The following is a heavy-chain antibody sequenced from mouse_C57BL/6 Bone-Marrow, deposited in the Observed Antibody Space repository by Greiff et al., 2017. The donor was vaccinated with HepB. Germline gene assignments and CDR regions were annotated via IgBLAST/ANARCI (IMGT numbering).Heavy chain of an antibody. V-gene: IGHV5-4*01. CDR2: ISDGGSYT. Sequence: EVQLQESGGGLVKPGGSLKLSCAASGFTFSSYAMSWVRQTPEKRLEWVATISDGGSYTYYPDNVKGRFTISRDNAKNNLYLQMSHLKSEDTAMYYCARDYYSNYDDFDYWGQGTTLTVSS. CDR1: GFTFSSYA. D-gene: IGHD2-5*01. J-gene: IGHJ2*01. CDR3: ARDYYSNYDDFDY.